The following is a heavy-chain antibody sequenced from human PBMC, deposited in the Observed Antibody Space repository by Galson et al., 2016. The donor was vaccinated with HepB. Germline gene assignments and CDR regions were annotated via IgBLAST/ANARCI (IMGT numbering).Heavy chain of an antibody. CDR1: GFTFSSYA. CDR3: SRAASKSYFWSGYKYYSLDV. D-gene: IGHD3-3*01. V-gene: IGHV3-30-3*01. CDR2: ISYDGSNK. J-gene: IGHJ6*02. Sequence: SLRLSCAASGFTFSSYAMHWVRQAPGKGLEWVAVISYDGSNKYYADSVKGRFTISRDNSKNTLYLQMNSLRAEDTALYYCSRAASKSYFWSGYKYYSLDVWGQGTTVTVSS.